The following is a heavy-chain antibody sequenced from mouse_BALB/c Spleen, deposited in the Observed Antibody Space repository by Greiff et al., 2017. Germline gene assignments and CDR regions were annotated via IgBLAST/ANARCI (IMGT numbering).Heavy chain of an antibody. CDR2: ISYDGSN. V-gene: IGHV3-6*02. CDR3: ARDYYGSSYGDY. J-gene: IGHJ2*01. Sequence: EVQLVESGPGLVKPSQSLSLTCSVTGYSITSGYYWNWIRQFPGNKLEWMGYISYDGSNNYNPSLKNRISITRDTSKNQFFLKLNSVTTEDTATYYCARDYYGSSYGDYWGQGTTLTVSS. D-gene: IGHD1-1*01. CDR1: GYSITSGYY.